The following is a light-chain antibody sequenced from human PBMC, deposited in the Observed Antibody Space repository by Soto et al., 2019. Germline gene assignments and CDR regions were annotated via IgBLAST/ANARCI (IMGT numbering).Light chain of an antibody. CDR3: QQSYSTPRS. Sequence: IPMTPHTYLLAAPLQSREPTNCRASQNIINYLNWYQQKPGKAPQLLIYVASRLQSGAPSRFSGSGSGTDFTLTIGRLQPEDFATYCCQQSYSTPRSFGQGTRPEIK. V-gene: IGKV1-39*01. CDR2: VAS. CDR1: QNIINY. J-gene: IGKJ5*01.